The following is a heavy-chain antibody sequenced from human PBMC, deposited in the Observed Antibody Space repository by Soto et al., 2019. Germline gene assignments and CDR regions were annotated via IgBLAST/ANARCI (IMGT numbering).Heavy chain of an antibody. CDR1: GYSISSGYY. V-gene: IGHV4-38-2*01. Sequence: PSETLSLTCAVSGYSISSGYYWGWIRQPPGKGLEWIGSIYHSGSTYYNPSLKSRVTISVDTSKNQFSLKLSSVTAADTAVYYCASPYPSAADDAFDIWGQGTMVTVSS. CDR3: ASPYPSAADDAFDI. CDR2: IYHSGST. J-gene: IGHJ3*02.